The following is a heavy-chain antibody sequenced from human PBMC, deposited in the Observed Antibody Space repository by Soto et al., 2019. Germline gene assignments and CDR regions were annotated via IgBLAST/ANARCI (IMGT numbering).Heavy chain of an antibody. CDR1: GYSFTSYW. D-gene: IGHD6-19*01. Sequence: ESLKISCKGSGYSFTSYWISWVRQMPGKGLEWMGRIDPSDSYTNYSPSFQGHVTISADKSIGTAYLQWSSLKASDTAMYYCARTLRAVAGTNYYYYGMDVCGQGTTVTVSS. J-gene: IGHJ6*02. V-gene: IGHV5-10-1*01. CDR3: ARTLRAVAGTNYYYYGMDV. CDR2: IDPSDSYT.